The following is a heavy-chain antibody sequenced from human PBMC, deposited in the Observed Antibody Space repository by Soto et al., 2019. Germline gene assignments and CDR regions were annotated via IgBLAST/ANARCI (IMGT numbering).Heavy chain of an antibody. CDR2: ITPYNGKT. J-gene: IGHJ4*02. Sequence: QVQLVQSGAEVKQPGASMKVSCKASGYTFITYGVTWVRQAPGQGLEWMGWITPYNGKTHYAKKFQDRVTMTTDTAATTAYMELRSLTSDDSAMYFCARDTSHYFDHWGQGTLVTVSS. D-gene: IGHD2-2*01. V-gene: IGHV1-18*01. CDR3: ARDTSHYFDH. CDR1: GYTFITYG.